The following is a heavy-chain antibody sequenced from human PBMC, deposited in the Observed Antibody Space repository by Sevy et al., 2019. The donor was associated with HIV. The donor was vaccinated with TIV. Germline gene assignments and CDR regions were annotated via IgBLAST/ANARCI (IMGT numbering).Heavy chain of an antibody. Sequence: SETLSLTCTVSGGSISSGAHYWSWIRQHPGKGLEWIGYIYYSGSTYYNPSLKSRVTISVDTSKNQFSLKLSSVTAADTAVYYCARGVNDDYVWGSYRYTAKFDYWGQGTLVTASS. V-gene: IGHV4-31*03. D-gene: IGHD3-16*02. J-gene: IGHJ4*02. CDR1: GGSISSGAHY. CDR3: ARGVNDDYVWGSYRYTAKFDY. CDR2: IYYSGST.